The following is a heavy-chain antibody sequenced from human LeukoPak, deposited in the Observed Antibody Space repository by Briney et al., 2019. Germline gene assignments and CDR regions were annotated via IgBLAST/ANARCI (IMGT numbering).Heavy chain of an antibody. CDR1: GGSISSYY. D-gene: IGHD6-13*01. CDR2: IYYSGST. Sequence: PSETLSLTCTVSGGSISSYYWSWIRRPPGKGLEWIGYIYYSGSTNYNPSLKSRVTISVDTSKNQFSLKLSSVTAADTAVYYCARGTSSRWSFDYWGQGTLVTVSS. CDR3: ARGTSSRWSFDY. V-gene: IGHV4-59*01. J-gene: IGHJ4*02.